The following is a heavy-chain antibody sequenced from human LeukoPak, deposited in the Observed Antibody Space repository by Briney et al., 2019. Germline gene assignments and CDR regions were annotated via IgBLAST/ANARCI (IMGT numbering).Heavy chain of an antibody. CDR3: ARGIAAAGIFNS. J-gene: IGHJ4*02. CDR2: IYSGGAT. Sequence: GGSLRLSCAASGFTVSSDFMSWVRQAPGKGLEWVSLIYSGGATYYADSVKDRFTISRDSSKNTLYLQMDSLRGEDTAVYYCARGIAAAGIFNSWGQGTLVTVSS. V-gene: IGHV3-66*01. CDR1: GFTVSSDF. D-gene: IGHD6-13*01.